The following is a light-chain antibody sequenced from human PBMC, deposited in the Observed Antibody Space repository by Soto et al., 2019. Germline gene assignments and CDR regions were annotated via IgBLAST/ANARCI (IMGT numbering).Light chain of an antibody. Sequence: EIVLTQSPGTLSLSPGERATLSCRASQSVSSSYLAWYQQKPGQAPRLLIYGASSRATGIPDRFSGSGSGTDFTLTISTLQPEDVATFYCQQSYSVPLTFGGGTKVELK. CDR1: QSVSSSY. V-gene: IGKV3-20*01. J-gene: IGKJ4*01. CDR3: QQSYSVPLT. CDR2: GAS.